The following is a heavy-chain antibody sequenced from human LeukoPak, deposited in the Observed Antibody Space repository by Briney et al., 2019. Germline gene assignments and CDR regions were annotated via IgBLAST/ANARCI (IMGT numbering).Heavy chain of an antibody. CDR2: ISAYNGNT. CDR1: GYTFTIYG. V-gene: IGHV1-18*01. Sequence: ASVKVSCKASGYTFTIYGISWVRQAPGQGLEWMGWISAYNGNTNYAQKLQGRVTMTTDTSTSTAYMELRSLRSDDTAVYYCARDLRDGSGSYLVSYWGQGTLVTVSS. D-gene: IGHD3-10*01. CDR3: ARDLRDGSGSYLVSY. J-gene: IGHJ4*02.